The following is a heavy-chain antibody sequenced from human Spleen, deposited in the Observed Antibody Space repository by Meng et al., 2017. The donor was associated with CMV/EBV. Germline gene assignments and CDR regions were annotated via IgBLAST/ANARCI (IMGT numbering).Heavy chain of an antibody. CDR3: ARGRSGTYRGASDY. CDR1: GYSFPTYW. J-gene: IGHJ4*02. V-gene: IGHV5-51*01. CDR2: IYPGDSDT. D-gene: IGHD1-26*01. Sequence: KVSCKGSGYSFPTYWIGWVRQMPGKGLEWMGIIYPGDSDTRYSPSFQGQVTISADKSISTAYLQWSSLKASDTAMYYCARGRSGTYRGASDYWGQGTLVTVSS.